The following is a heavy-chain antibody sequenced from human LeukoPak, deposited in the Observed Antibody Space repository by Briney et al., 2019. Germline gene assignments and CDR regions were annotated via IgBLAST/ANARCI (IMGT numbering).Heavy chain of an antibody. CDR2: IYYSGST. Sequence: PSETLSLTCTVSGGSISSSSYYWGWIRQPPGKGLEWIGSIYYSGSTYYNPSLKSRVTISVDTSKNQFSPKLSSVTAADTAVYYCARERHGVVVVAATPGVRYFDYWGQGTLVTVSS. CDR1: GGSISSSSYY. V-gene: IGHV4-39*07. CDR3: ARERHGVVVVAATPGVRYFDY. D-gene: IGHD2-15*01. J-gene: IGHJ4*02.